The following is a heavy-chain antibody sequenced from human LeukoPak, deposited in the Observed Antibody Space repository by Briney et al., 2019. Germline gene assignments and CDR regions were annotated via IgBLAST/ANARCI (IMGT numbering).Heavy chain of an antibody. CDR2: INHSGST. Sequence: SETLSLTCAVYGGSFSGYYWSWIRQPPGKGLEWIGEINHSGSTNYNPSLKSRVTISVDTSKNQFSLKLSSVTAADTAVYYCARAWWTRRYSSSWYGSYFDYWGQGTLVTVSS. CDR3: ARAWWTRRYSSSWYGSYFDY. D-gene: IGHD6-13*01. V-gene: IGHV4-34*01. CDR1: GGSFSGYY. J-gene: IGHJ4*02.